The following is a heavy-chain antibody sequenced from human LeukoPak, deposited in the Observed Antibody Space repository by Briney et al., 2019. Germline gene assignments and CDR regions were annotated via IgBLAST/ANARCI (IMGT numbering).Heavy chain of an antibody. CDR3: ARDSMGGEYYDSSGYYDY. Sequence: KPSETLSLTCTVSGGSISSYYWSWIRQPPGKGLEWIGYIYYSGSTNYNPSLKSRVTISVDTSKNQFSLKLSSVTAADTAVYYCARDSMGGEYYDSSGYYDYWGQGTLVTVSS. V-gene: IGHV4-59*01. CDR2: IYYSGST. J-gene: IGHJ4*02. D-gene: IGHD3-22*01. CDR1: GGSISSYY.